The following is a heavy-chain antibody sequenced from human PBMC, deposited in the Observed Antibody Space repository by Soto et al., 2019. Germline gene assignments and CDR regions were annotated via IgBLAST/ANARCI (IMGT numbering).Heavy chain of an antibody. V-gene: IGHV1-24*01. J-gene: IGHJ2*01. Sequence: QVQLVQSGAEVKKPGASVKVSCKVSGHTLTELSMHWVRQAPGKGLEWMGGFDREDGDTIYAQKLQGRVTMTEDTSTDTAYMELTSLRSEDTAVYYCATVRELLHWYFDLWGRGTLVTVSS. CDR1: GHTLTELS. CDR3: ATVRELLHWYFDL. CDR2: FDREDGDT. D-gene: IGHD1-26*01.